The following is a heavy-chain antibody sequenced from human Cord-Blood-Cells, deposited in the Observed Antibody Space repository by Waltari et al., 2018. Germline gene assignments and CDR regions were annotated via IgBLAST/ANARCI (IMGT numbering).Heavy chain of an antibody. D-gene: IGHD6-13*01. CDR2: INHSGST. J-gene: IGHJ4*02. CDR1: VWSFSGYY. Sequence: QVQLQQWGAGLLKPSETLSLTCAVYVWSFSGYYWSWYRQPPGKGMEWIGEINHSGSTNYNPSLKSRVTISVDTSKNQFSLKLSSVTAADTAVYYCARGFYIAAAGTYYFDYWGQGTLVTVSS. CDR3: ARGFYIAAAGTYYFDY. V-gene: IGHV4-34*01.